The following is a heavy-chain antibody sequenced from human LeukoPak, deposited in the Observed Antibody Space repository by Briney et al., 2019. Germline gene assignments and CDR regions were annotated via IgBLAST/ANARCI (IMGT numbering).Heavy chain of an antibody. Sequence: PSETLSLTCVVSGASVSTPHWNWIRQLPGKGLEWIGCLSYTGKTDYNPSLASRVTISLGTSKNQVSLKLRSVTAADTAVYYCSEGYFEPFDHWGQGTLVTVSS. CDR2: LSYTGKT. D-gene: IGHD2/OR15-2a*01. CDR1: GASVSTPH. CDR3: SEGYFEPFDH. J-gene: IGHJ4*02. V-gene: IGHV4-59*02.